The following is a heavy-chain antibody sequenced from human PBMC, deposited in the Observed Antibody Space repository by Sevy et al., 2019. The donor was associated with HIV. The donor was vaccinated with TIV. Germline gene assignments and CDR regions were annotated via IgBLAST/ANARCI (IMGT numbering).Heavy chain of an antibody. CDR1: GFTFSSYD. V-gene: IGHV3-13*01. J-gene: IGHJ4*02. D-gene: IGHD2-2*02. CDR3: VGYCSSTSCYTSGY. Sequence: GSLRLSCAASGFTFSSYDMHWVRQATGKGLEWVSAIGTAGDTYYPGSVKGRFTISRENAKNSLYLQMNSLRAGDTAVYYCVGYCSSTSCYTSGYWGQGTLVTVSS. CDR2: IGTAGDT.